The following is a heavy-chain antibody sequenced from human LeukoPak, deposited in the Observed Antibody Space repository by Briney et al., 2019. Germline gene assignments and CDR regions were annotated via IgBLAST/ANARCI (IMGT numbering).Heavy chain of an antibody. V-gene: IGHV3-21*01. Sequence: SGGSLRLSCAASGLTFSSYSMNWVRQAPGKGLEWVSSISSSSSYIYSADSVKGRFTISREKAKNSLYLQMNSLRAEDTAVYYCARDRRLGYCSSTSGQGAFDIWGQGTMVTVSS. CDR3: ARDRRLGYCSSTSGQGAFDI. CDR2: ISSSSSYI. CDR1: GLTFSSYS. J-gene: IGHJ3*02. D-gene: IGHD2-2*01.